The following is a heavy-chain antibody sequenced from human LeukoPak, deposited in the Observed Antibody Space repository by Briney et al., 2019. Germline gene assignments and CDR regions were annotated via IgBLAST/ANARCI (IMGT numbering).Heavy chain of an antibody. J-gene: IGHJ3*02. Sequence: GTSLTLSCAAFGFTFRNYGMHWVRQAPGKGLEWVALIYFDGTNKYYTDSVKGRFTISRDNSENTVYMQMSSLRAEDTAVYYCARKQYSSSSATVGAFDIWGQGTVVTASS. CDR2: IYFDGTNK. CDR3: ARKQYSSSSATVGAFDI. D-gene: IGHD6-6*01. V-gene: IGHV3-33*01. CDR1: GFTFRNYG.